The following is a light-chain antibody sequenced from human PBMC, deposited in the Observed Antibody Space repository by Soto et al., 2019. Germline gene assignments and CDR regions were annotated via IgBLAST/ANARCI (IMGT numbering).Light chain of an antibody. CDR2: GAS. Sequence: EIVMTQSPATLSVSLGERALLSCRASQSVSNNLAWYQHKPGQAPRLLIYGASTRATGIPARFSASGSGTDFTLTISRLEPEDFAVYYCQQYGSSPPTFGQGTKVDIK. CDR1: QSVSNN. V-gene: IGKV3-15*01. J-gene: IGKJ1*01. CDR3: QQYGSSPPT.